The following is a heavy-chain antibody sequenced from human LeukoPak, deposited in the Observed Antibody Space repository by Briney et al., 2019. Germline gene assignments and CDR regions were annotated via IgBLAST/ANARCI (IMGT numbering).Heavy chain of an antibody. CDR1: GGSISSCY. CDR2: IYYSGST. Sequence: PSETLSLTCTVSGGSISSCYWSWIRQPPGKGLEWIGYIYYSGSTNYNPSLKSRVTISVDTSKNQFSLKLSSVTAADTAVYYCATLGGTYYYGSGSYSFSKDYWGQGTLVTVSS. V-gene: IGHV4-59*01. D-gene: IGHD3-10*01. J-gene: IGHJ4*02. CDR3: ATLGGTYYYGSGSYSFSKDY.